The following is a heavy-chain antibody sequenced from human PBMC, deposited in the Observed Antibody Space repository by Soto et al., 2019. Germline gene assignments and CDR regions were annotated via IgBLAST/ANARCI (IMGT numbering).Heavy chain of an antibody. J-gene: IGHJ6*02. V-gene: IGHV1-69*01. CDR1: GGTFSSYA. CDR3: AGTQVCSGTSCPPHFYSYYGMDV. D-gene: IGHD2-2*01. Sequence: QVQLVQSGAEVKKPGSSVKVSCKASGGTFSSYAISWARQAPGQGLEWMGGIIPIFGIANYAQKFQGRVTLTADESTSTVYMELGSLRSEATAAYYCAGTQVCSGTSCPPHFYSYYGMDVWGQGTTVTVSS. CDR2: IIPIFGIA.